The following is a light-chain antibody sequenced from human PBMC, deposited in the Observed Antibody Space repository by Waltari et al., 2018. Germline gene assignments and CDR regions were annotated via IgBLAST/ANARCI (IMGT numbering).Light chain of an antibody. V-gene: IGLV2-14*03. Sequence: WYQQHPGNAPKLLIFDVDKRPSGVSCRFSGSKSGNTASLTISGLQPEDEADYYCSSYANSDTWVFGGGTKLTVL. CDR3: SSYANSDTWV. CDR2: DVD. J-gene: IGLJ3*02.